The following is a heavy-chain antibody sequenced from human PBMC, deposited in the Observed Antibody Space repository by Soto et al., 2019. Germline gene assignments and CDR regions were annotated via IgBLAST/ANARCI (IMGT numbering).Heavy chain of an antibody. Sequence: QIQLQQSGPGLVKPSQTLSLTCVISGDSVSTNSATWNWIRQSPSRGLEWLGRTYLRSKWYHEYAVSVKSRIAIRPDTSKNLFSLQLSSVTPEDTAVYFCARAAVAFDAFELWGQGTVVTVSS. V-gene: IGHV6-1*01. CDR3: ARAAVAFDAFEL. J-gene: IGHJ3*01. D-gene: IGHD2-15*01. CDR1: GDSVSTNSAT. CDR2: TYLRSKWYH.